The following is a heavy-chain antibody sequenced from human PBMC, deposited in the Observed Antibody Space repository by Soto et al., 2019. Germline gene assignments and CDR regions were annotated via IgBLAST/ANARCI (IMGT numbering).Heavy chain of an antibody. CDR2: IYYSGST. CDR1: GGSISSYY. V-gene: IGHV4-59*12. Sequence: SETLSLTCTVSGGSISSYYWSWIRQPPGKGLEWIGYIYYSGSTNYNPSLKSRVTISADKSISTAYLQWSSLKPSDSAMYYCASYHFDNIGYQADYWGPGTLVTVSS. J-gene: IGHJ4*02. CDR3: ASYHFDNIGYQADY. D-gene: IGHD3-22*01.